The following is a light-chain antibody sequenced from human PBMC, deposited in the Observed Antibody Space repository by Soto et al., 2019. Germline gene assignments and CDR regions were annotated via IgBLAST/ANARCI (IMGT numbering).Light chain of an antibody. CDR3: QQRSNWPPIT. Sequence: LTHSPSTRSASLGEGVTISCRASQSVKTFLVWYQQRPGQAPRLLIYDASHRAAGIPARFSGSGFGTDFTLTISSLEPEDAAVYYCQQRSNWPPITFGQGTRLEIK. J-gene: IGKJ5*01. V-gene: IGKV3-11*01. CDR2: DAS. CDR1: QSVKTF.